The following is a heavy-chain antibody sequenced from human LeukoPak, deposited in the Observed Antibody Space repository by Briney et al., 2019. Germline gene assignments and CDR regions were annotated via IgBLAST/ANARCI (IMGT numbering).Heavy chain of an antibody. D-gene: IGHD2-15*01. J-gene: IGHJ4*02. CDR3: AAATWYYFDY. CDR2: IYYSGST. CDR1: GGSISSYY. V-gene: IGHV4-59*01. Sequence: SETLSLTCTVSGGSISSYYWSWTRQPPGKGLEWIGYIYYSGSTNYNPSLKSRVTISVDTSKNQFSLKLSSVTAADTAVYYCAAATWYYFDYWGQGTLVTVSS.